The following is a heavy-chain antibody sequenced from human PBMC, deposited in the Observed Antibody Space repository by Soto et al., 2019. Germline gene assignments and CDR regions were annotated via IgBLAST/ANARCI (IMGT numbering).Heavy chain of an antibody. Sequence: SETLSLTCTVSGGSISSNYWSWIRQPPGKGLEWIGYINYSGSTNYHPSLKSRITISVDTSKNQFSLKLSSVTAADTAVYYCARGGRYFDWLPGHFWFDPWGQGTLVTVSS. CDR2: INYSGST. CDR3: ARGGRYFDWLPGHFWFDP. V-gene: IGHV4-59*01. CDR1: GGSISSNY. J-gene: IGHJ5*02. D-gene: IGHD3-9*01.